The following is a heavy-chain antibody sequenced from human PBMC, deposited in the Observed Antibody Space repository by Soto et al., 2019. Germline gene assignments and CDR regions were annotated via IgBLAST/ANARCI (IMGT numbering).Heavy chain of an antibody. V-gene: IGHV4-59*01. CDR3: ARSDLADSVSLNWFGP. Sequence: QVQLQESGPGLVKSSETLSLTCSVSGDSSSTYYWGWIRQPPGKGLEWIGYINYSGRSNHNPSLKSRPRISVDASKDQVSLKLTSVTAAGTAVYYFARSDLADSVSLNWFGPWGQGTLGVGSS. CDR1: GDSSSTYY. J-gene: IGHJ5*02. CDR2: INYSGRS. D-gene: IGHD6-19*01.